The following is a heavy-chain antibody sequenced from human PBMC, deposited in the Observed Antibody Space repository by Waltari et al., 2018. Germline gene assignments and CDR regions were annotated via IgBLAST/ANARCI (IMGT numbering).Heavy chain of an antibody. J-gene: IGHJ6*02. CDR2: IYYSGST. CDR3: ASGNGLGEHYYYGMDV. Sequence: QVQLQESGPGLVKPSETLSLTCTVSGGSISSHYWSWIRQPPGKGLEWIGYIYYSGSTNYNPSLKSRVTISVDTSKNQFSLKLSSVTAADTAVYYCASGNGLGEHYYYGMDVWGQGTTVTVSS. CDR1: GGSISSHY. D-gene: IGHD3-16*01. V-gene: IGHV4-59*11.